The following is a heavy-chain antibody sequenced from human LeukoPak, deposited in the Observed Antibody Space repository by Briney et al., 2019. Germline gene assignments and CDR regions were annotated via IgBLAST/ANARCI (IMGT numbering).Heavy chain of an antibody. V-gene: IGHV3-11*01. D-gene: IGHD3-22*01. Sequence: GGPLRLSCAASGFSVSEYYVTWVRQAPGKGLEWISYITRENWIYYSDSVKGRFTISRDHVKNSVYLEMNSLRADDTAVYYCARGLHLDSSGSLYYWGQGTLVTVSS. CDR3: ARGLHLDSSGSLYY. J-gene: IGHJ4*02. CDR1: GFSVSEYY. CDR2: ITRENWI.